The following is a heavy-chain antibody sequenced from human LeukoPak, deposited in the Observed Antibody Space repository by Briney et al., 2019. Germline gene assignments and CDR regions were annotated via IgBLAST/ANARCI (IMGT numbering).Heavy chain of an antibody. Sequence: SQTLSLTCTVSGGSISSGGYYWSWIRQPPGKGLEWIGYIYHSGSTYYNPSLKSRVTISVDRSKNQFSLKLSSVTAADTAVYYCARRRAAGEAFDYWGQGTLVTVSS. CDR2: IYHSGST. CDR1: GGSISSGGYY. J-gene: IGHJ4*02. CDR3: ARRRAAGEAFDY. D-gene: IGHD6-13*01. V-gene: IGHV4-30-2*01.